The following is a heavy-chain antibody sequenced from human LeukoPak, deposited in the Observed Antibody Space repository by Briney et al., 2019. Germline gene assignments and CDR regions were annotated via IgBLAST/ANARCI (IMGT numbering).Heavy chain of an antibody. CDR1: GFTFSSYA. V-gene: IGHV3-23*01. D-gene: IGHD3-10*01. Sequence: GGSLRLSCAASGFTFSSYAMSWVRQAPGKGLEWVSAISGSGGSTYYADSVKGRFTISRDNSKNTLYLQMNSLRAEDTAVYYCAKWNYYGSGSYYNEGYWGQGTLVTVSS. J-gene: IGHJ4*02. CDR3: AKWNYYGSGSYYNEGY. CDR2: ISGSGGST.